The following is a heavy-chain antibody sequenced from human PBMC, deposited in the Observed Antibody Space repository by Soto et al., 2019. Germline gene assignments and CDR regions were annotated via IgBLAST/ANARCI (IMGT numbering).Heavy chain of an antibody. V-gene: IGHV3-21*01. J-gene: IGHJ6*02. CDR2: ISSSSSYI. Sequence: EVQLVASGGGLVKPGGSLRLSCAASGFSLTSYGMNWVRQAPGKGLEWVSSISSSSSYIYYGDAVKGRFTISRDNAKNSLYLQMNRLRAEDTAVYYCAREASRYFDWFLEPGTYDYGMDVWGQGTTVTVSS. CDR3: AREASRYFDWFLEPGTYDYGMDV. D-gene: IGHD3-9*01. CDR1: GFSLTSYG.